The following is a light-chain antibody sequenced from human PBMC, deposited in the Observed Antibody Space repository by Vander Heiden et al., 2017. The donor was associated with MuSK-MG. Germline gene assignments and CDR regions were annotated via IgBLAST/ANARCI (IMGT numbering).Light chain of an antibody. CDR2: DAS. J-gene: IGKJ5*01. V-gene: IGKV3-11*01. CDR3: QQRSNWPPFT. CDR1: QSVNTF. Sequence: EIVLTQPPGTLSLSPGDRATLSCRASQSVNTFLDWYQQRPGQAPRLLIYDASKRATGIPARFSGSGYGTDFTLTISSREPEDFAVYFCQQRSNWPPFTFGQGTRMETK.